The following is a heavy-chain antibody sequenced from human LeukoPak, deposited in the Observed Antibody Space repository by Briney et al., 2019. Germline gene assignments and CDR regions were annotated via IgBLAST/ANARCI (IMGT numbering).Heavy chain of an antibody. V-gene: IGHV4-59*01. CDR3: ARDPNVRAFDI. CDR1: GGSISSYY. CDR2: IYYSGST. Sequence: PSETQSLTCTVSGGSISSYYWSWIRQPPGKGLECIGYIYYSGSTNYNPSLKSRVTISVDTSKNQFSLKLSSVTAADTAVYYCARDPNVRAFDIWGQGTMVTVSS. D-gene: IGHD1-1*01. J-gene: IGHJ3*02.